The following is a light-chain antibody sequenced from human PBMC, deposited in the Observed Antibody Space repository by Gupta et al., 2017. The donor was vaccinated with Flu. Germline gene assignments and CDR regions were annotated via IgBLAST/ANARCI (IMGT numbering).Light chain of an antibody. J-gene: IGKJ4*01. CDR3: QQYYSSPLT. V-gene: IGKV4-1*01. CDR1: QTVLSSSNNRNF. CDR2: WAS. Sequence: SLGERATINCKSTQTVLSSSNNRNFLAWYQQKLGQPPKLLIYWASTRQSGVPDRISGSGSGTDFTLTISSLQAEDVAVYYCQQYYSSPLTFGGGTKVEI.